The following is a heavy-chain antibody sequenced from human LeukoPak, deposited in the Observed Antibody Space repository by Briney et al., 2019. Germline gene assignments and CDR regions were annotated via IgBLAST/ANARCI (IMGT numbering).Heavy chain of an antibody. Sequence: PSQTLSLTCTVSGGSISSGGYYWSWIRQHPGKGLEWIGRISTTGSTDYNPSLKSRVTMSVDTSKKYPLKLTSVTAADTAVYYCAKGPDEWYTFDLWGQGTMVTVSS. J-gene: IGHJ3*01. D-gene: IGHD3-3*01. V-gene: IGHV4-31*03. CDR3: AKGPDEWYTFDL. CDR1: GGSISSGGYY. CDR2: ISTTGST.